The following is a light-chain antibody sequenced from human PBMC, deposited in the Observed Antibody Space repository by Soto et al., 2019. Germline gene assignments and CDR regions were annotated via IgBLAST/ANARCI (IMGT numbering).Light chain of an antibody. CDR3: GSDAGSNNLV. V-gene: IGLV2-8*01. J-gene: IGLJ2*01. CDR1: SSDVGGYNY. Sequence: QSVLTQPPSASGSPGQSVTISCTGTSSDVGGYNYVSWYQQHPGKAPKLMIYEVSERPSGVPDRFSGSKSGNTASLTVSGLQAQDEADYYCGSDAGSNNLVFGGGTKLTVL. CDR2: EVS.